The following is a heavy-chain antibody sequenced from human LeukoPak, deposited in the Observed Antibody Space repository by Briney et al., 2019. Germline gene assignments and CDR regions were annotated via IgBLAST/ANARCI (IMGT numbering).Heavy chain of an antibody. Sequence: SGPTLLNPTTTLTLTCTFSGFSLRTSGMRVSWIRQPPGKALEGLARIDWDDDKFYSTSLKTRLTISKDTSKNQVVLTMTNMDPVDTATYYCARTHSGSYSVAFDIWGQGTMVTVAS. V-gene: IGHV2-70*04. J-gene: IGHJ3*02. CDR1: GFSLRTSGMR. CDR2: IDWDDDK. CDR3: ARTHSGSYSVAFDI. D-gene: IGHD1-26*01.